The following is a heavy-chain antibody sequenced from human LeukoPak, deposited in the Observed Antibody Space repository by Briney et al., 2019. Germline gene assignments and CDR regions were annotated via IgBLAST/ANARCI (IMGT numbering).Heavy chain of an antibody. J-gene: IGHJ3*02. CDR3: ARGFMDYVGGSYRYDVFDI. Sequence: GGSLRLSCAASGFTFSSYSMNWVRQAPGKGLEWVSYISSSSSTIYYADSVKGRFTISRDNAKNSLYLQMNSLRAEDTAVYYCARGFMDYVGGSYRYDVFDIWGQGTMVTVSS. D-gene: IGHD3-16*02. CDR2: ISSSSSTI. V-gene: IGHV3-48*01. CDR1: GFTFSSYS.